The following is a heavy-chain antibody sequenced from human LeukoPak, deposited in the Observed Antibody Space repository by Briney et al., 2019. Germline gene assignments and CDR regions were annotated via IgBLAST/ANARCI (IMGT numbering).Heavy chain of an antibody. J-gene: IGHJ4*02. CDR1: GFTFGDYA. CDR3: TTEYNFNYYDSSGYYY. CDR2: IRSKAYGGTT. D-gene: IGHD3-22*01. V-gene: IGHV3-49*03. Sequence: GGSLRLSCTASGFTFGDYAMSWFRQAPGKGLEWVGFIRSKAYGGTTEYAASVKGRFTISRDDSKSIAYLQMNSLKTEDTAVYYCTTEYNFNYYDSSGYYYWGQGTLVTVSS.